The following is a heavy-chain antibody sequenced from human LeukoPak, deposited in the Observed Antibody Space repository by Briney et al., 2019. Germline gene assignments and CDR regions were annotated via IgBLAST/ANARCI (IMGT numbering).Heavy chain of an antibody. V-gene: IGHV4-34*01. CDR3: ARAKRLKCSSTSCYLFDY. J-gene: IGHJ4*02. Sequence: PSETLSLTCAVYGGSFSGYYWSWIRQPPGKGPEWIGEINHSGSTNYNPSLKSRVTISVDTSKNQFSLKLSSVTAADTAVYYCARAKRLKCSSTSCYLFDYWGQGTLVTVSS. CDR2: INHSGST. D-gene: IGHD2-2*01. CDR1: GGSFSGYY.